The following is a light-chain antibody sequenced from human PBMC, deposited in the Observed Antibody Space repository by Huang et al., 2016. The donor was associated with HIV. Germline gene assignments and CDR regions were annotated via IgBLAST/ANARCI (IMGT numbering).Light chain of an antibody. CDR2: GAS. CDR3: HQRGDWPLT. J-gene: IGKJ4*01. V-gene: IGKV3-11*01. CDR1: QSVSTY. Sequence: EIVLTHSPATLSLSPGERATLSCRSSQSVSTYLAWYQQKPRQSPRLLIHGASNRATGIPTRFSGRGSGTDFTLTISSLEPEDFAVYYCHQRGDWPLTFGGGTKVEIK.